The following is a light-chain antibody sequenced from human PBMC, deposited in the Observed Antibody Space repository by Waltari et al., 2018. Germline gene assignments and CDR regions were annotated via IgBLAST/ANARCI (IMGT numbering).Light chain of an antibody. CDR3: LSYTSSITFV. CDR2: EVT. CDR1: SNDVGNSKH. V-gene: IGLV2-23*02. Sequence: QPALTQPASVSGSPGQSITISCTGTSNDVGNSKHVCWYQQHPGKAPQLIISEVTERPSGVSDRFSGSKSGNTASLTISGLQAEDEADYYCLSYTSSITFVFGGGTKLSVL. J-gene: IGLJ2*01.